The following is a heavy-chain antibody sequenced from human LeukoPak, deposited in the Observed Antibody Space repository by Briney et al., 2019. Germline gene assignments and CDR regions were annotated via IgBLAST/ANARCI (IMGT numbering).Heavy chain of an antibody. CDR1: GFTFSSYG. CDR2: IWYDGSNK. Sequence: GRSLRLSCAASGFTFSSYGMHWVRQAPGKGLEWVAVIWYDGSNKYYADSVKGRFTTSRDNSKNTLYLQMNSLRAEDTAVYYCARRLSSGWHFDYWGQGTLVTVSS. J-gene: IGHJ4*02. CDR3: ARRLSSGWHFDY. V-gene: IGHV3-33*08. D-gene: IGHD6-19*01.